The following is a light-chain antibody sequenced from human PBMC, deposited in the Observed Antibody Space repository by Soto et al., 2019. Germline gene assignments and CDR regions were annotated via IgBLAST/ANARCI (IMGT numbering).Light chain of an antibody. CDR2: GAS. CDR3: HQYGSSPRT. V-gene: IGKV3-20*01. J-gene: IGKJ1*01. CDR1: QSVSSSY. Sequence: DIVLTQSPGTLSLSPGERATLSCRASQSVSSSYLAWYQQKPGQAPRLLIYGASSRATGIPDRFSGSGSGTDFTLTISSLEPEDFAVYYCHQYGSSPRTFGQGTKVEIK.